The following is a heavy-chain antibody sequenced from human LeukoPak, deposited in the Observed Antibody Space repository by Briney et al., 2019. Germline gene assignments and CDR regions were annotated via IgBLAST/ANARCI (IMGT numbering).Heavy chain of an antibody. D-gene: IGHD3-22*01. Sequence: SGTLSLTCAVYGGSFSGYYWSWIRQPPGKGLEWIGEINHSGSTNYNPSLKSRVTISVDTSKNQFSLKLSSVTAADTAVYYCARGFTYYYDSSGPYPHFDYWGQGTLVTVSS. V-gene: IGHV4-34*01. J-gene: IGHJ4*02. CDR1: GGSFSGYY. CDR3: ARGFTYYYDSSGPYPHFDY. CDR2: INHSGST.